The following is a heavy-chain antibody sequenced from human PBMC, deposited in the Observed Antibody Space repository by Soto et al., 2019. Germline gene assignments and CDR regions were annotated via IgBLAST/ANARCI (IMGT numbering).Heavy chain of an antibody. V-gene: IGHV4-4*02. CDR3: ARYRAASGTYYFDN. Sequence: QVQLQESGPGLVKPSGTLSLTCAVSGVSISSGNWWSWVRQPPGKGLEFIGEIHHSGSANYNPSLKSRLSMSVDKSKNPFSLNRGSVSAADTAVYYCARYRAASGTYYFDNWGLGTLVTVSS. CDR1: GVSISSGNW. J-gene: IGHJ4*02. CDR2: IHHSGSA. D-gene: IGHD3-3*01.